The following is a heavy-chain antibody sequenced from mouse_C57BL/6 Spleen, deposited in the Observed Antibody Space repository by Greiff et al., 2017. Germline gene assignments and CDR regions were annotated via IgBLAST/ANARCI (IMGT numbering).Heavy chain of an antibody. Sequence: VQLQQPGAELVRPGSSVKLSCTASGYTFTSYWMHWVQQRPGQGLEWIGNIYTSDSETHYNQKFKDKATLTVDKSSSTAYMQLSSLTSEDSAVYYCARSHVYYGCPYYAMDYWGQGTSVTVSS. D-gene: IGHD2-2*01. CDR2: IYTSDSET. V-gene: IGHV1-61*01. CDR3: ARSHVYYGCPYYAMDY. J-gene: IGHJ4*01. CDR1: GYTFTSYW.